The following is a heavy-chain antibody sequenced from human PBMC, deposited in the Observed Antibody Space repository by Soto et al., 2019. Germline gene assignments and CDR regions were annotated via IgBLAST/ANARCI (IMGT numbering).Heavy chain of an antibody. CDR2: ISGGGGST. D-gene: IGHD2-15*01. CDR1: GFPFSSYA. CDR3: ANAYEPVAGPFDY. V-gene: IGHV3-23*01. Sequence: EVQLLESGGGLVQPGGSLRLSCAASGFPFSSYAMSWVRQAPGKGLEWVSTISGGGGSTYYADSVKGRFTISRDNSKNTLDLQMNSLRAEDRAVYYCANAYEPVAGPFDYWSQGTLVTVSS. J-gene: IGHJ4*02.